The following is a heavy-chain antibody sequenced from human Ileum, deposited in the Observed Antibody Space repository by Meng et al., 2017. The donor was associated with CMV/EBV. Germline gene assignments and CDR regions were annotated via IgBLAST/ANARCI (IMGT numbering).Heavy chain of an antibody. J-gene: IGHJ4*02. CDR3: ARDEETYGPTSGLYQ. Sequence: ASVKVSCKASGYTFTDYHLYWVRQVPGQGLEWMGWINPFSGGTNYAQNFQGRVTMTTDTSINTAYMELSRLRSDDTAVYFCARDEETYGPTSGLYQWGQGTLVTVSS. D-gene: IGHD6-19*01. CDR2: INPFSGGT. V-gene: IGHV1-2*02. CDR1: GYTFTDYH.